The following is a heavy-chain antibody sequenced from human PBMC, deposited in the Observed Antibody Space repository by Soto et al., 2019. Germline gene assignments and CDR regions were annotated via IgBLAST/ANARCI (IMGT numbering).Heavy chain of an antibody. CDR3: ARAVGSSSRPFDY. J-gene: IGHJ4*02. CDR2: IYYSGST. CDR1: GGSISSGGYY. V-gene: IGHV4-31*02. D-gene: IGHD6-13*01. Sequence: SETLSLTCTVSGGSISSGGYYWSWIRQHPGKGLEWIGYIYYSGSTYYNPSLKSRVTISVDTSKNQFSLKLSSVTAADTAVYYCARAVGSSSRPFDYWGQGTLVTVSS.